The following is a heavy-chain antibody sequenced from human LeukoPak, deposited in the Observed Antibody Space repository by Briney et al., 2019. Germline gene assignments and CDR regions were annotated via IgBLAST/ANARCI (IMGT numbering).Heavy chain of an antibody. CDR2: INPNSGGT. J-gene: IGHJ4*02. CDR1: GYTFTGYY. D-gene: IGHD6-13*01. CDR3: ARVDGMSSSWFDY. V-gene: IGHV1-2*02. Sequence: ASVKVSCKASGYTFTGYYMHWVRQAPGQGLEWMGWINPNSGGTNYAQKFQGRVTMTRDTSISTAYMELSRLRSDDTAVYYCARVDGMSSSWFDYWGQGTLVTVSS.